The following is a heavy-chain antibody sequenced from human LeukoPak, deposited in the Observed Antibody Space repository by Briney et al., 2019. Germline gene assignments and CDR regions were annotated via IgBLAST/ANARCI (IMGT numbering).Heavy chain of an antibody. CDR2: ISSSSNYI. V-gene: IGHV3-21*01. Sequence: GGSLRLSCAASGFTFSSYSMNWVRQAPGKGLEWVSSISSSSNYIYYADSVKGRFTISRDNAKNSLYLQMNGLRAEDTAVYYCARGTTYFDYWGQGTLVTSPQ. CDR3: ARGTTYFDY. D-gene: IGHD1-1*01. J-gene: IGHJ4*02. CDR1: GFTFSSYS.